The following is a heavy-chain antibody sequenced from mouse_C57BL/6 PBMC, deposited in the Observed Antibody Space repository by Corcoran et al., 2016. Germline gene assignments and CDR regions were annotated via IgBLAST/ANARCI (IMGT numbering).Heavy chain of an antibody. J-gene: IGHJ4*01. V-gene: IGHV1-81*01. Sequence: QVQLQQSGAELARPGASVKLSCKASGYTFTSYGISWVKQRTGQGLEWIGEIYPRSGNTYYNEKFKGKATLTAEKSSSTAYMELRSLTSEDSAVYFCARRITTAPAQAMDYWGQGTSVTVSS. CDR2: IYPRSGNT. D-gene: IGHD1-2*01. CDR3: ARRITTAPAQAMDY. CDR1: GYTFTSYG.